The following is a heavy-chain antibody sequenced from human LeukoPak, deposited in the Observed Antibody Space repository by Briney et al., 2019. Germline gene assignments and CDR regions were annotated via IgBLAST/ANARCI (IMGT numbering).Heavy chain of an antibody. V-gene: IGHV1-46*01. CDR2: INPSGAST. D-gene: IGHD3-10*01. CDR1: GYIFTGYY. J-gene: IGHJ5*02. Sequence: ASVKVSCKASGYIFTGYYMHWVRQAPGQGLEWMGIINPSGASTSYAQKFQGRVTMTRDTSTSTVYMELSSLRSEDTAVYYCARMVRGVIWFDPWGQGTLVTVSS. CDR3: ARMVRGVIWFDP.